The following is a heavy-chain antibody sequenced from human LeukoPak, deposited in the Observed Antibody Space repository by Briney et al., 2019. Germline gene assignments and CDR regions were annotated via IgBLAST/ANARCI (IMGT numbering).Heavy chain of an antibody. J-gene: IGHJ4*02. D-gene: IGHD2-15*01. CDR3: ARDQSLGGGPFDY. CDR1: GYTLTNYA. V-gene: IGHV7-4-1*02. CDR2: INTNTGNP. Sequence: ASVKVSCKASGYTLTNYAMNWVRQAPGQGLEWMGWINTNTGNPTHAQGFTGRFVFALDTSVSTVYLQISSLKAEDTAVYYCARDQSLGGGPFDYWGQGPLVTVSS.